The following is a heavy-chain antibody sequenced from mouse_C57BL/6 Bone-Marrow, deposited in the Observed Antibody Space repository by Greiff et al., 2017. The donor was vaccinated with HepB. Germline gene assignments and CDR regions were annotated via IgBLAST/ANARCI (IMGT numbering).Heavy chain of an antibody. CDR2: IHPNSGST. J-gene: IGHJ1*03. CDR3: AREDHWYFDV. CDR1: GYTFTSYW. V-gene: IGHV1-64*01. Sequence: QVQLQQPGAELVKPGASVKLSCKASGYTFTSYWMHWVKQRPGQGLEWIGMIHPNSGSTNYNEKFKSKATLTVDKSSSTAYMQLSSLTAEDSAVYYCAREDHWYFDVWGTGTTVTVSS.